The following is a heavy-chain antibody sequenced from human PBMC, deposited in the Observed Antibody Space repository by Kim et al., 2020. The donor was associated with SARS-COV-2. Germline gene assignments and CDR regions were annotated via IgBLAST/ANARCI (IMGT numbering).Heavy chain of an antibody. CDR3: ARNPYDDIWGNSFYIGAFDI. Sequence: ASVKVSCKTSGYTFTNYFIHWVRQAPGQGLECVGRINPNSGGANYAQKFQGRVSMTRDTSITTAYMELSGLTSDDTAVYYCARNPYDDIWGNSFYIGAFDIWGQGTVVTVSS. CDR1: GYTFTNYF. J-gene: IGHJ3*02. D-gene: IGHD3-16*01. CDR2: INPNSGGA. V-gene: IGHV1-2*06.